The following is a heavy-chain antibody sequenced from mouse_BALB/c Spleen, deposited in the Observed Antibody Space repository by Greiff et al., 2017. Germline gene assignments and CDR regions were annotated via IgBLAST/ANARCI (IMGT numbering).Heavy chain of an antibody. V-gene: IGHV2-9*02. CDR1: GFSLTSYG. J-gene: IGHJ1*01. Sequence: QVQLKESGPGLVAPSQSLSITCTVSGFSLTSYGVHWVRQPPGKGLEWLGVIWAGGSTNYNSALMSRLSISKDNSKRQVFLKMNSLQTDDTAMYYCAREDYYGSSSYWYFDVWGAGTTVTVSS. CDR3: AREDYYGSSSYWYFDV. D-gene: IGHD1-1*01. CDR2: IWAGGST.